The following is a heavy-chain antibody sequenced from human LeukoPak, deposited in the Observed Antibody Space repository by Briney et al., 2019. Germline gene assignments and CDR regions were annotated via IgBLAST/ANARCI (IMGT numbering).Heavy chain of an antibody. J-gene: IGHJ4*02. Sequence: GESLKISCKDPGYSFTSYWIAWMRQMPGKGLEWMGIIYPDDSDTRYSPSFQGQVTISADKSISTAYLQWSSLKASDTAMYYCARLVVIGSFDYWGQGTLVTVSS. D-gene: IGHD3-22*01. V-gene: IGHV5-51*01. CDR1: GYSFTSYW. CDR3: ARLVVIGSFDY. CDR2: IYPDDSDT.